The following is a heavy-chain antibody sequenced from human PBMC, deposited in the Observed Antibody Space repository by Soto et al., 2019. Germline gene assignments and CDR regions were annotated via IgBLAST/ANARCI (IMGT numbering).Heavy chain of an antibody. CDR3: ARDMRLLSDAFDI. CDR1: GYTFTSYY. V-gene: IGHV1-46*01. J-gene: IGHJ3*02. D-gene: IGHD2-2*01. CDR2: INPSGGST. Sequence: ASVKVSCKASGYTFTSYYMHWVRQAPGQGLEWMGIINPSGGSTSYAQKLQGRVTMTTDTSTSTAYMELRSLRSDDTAVYYCARDMRLLSDAFDIWGQGTMVTVSS.